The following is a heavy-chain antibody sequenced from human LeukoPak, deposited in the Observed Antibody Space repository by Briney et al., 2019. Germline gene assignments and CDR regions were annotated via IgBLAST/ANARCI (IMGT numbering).Heavy chain of an antibody. D-gene: IGHD5-18*01. CDR2: IWYDGSKK. CDR3: ARDLDTAMDPGVDY. CDR1: GFTFSSYG. J-gene: IGHJ4*02. V-gene: IGHV3-33*01. Sequence: GGSLRLSCAASGFTFSSYGMHWVRQAPGKGLEWVAVIWYDGSKKYYADSVKGRFTISRDNSKNTLYLQMNSLRAEDTAVYYCARDLDTAMDPGVDYWGQGTLVTVSS.